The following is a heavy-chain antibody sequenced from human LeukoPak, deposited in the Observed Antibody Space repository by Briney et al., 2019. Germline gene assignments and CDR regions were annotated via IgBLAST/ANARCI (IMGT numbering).Heavy chain of an antibody. V-gene: IGHV4-59*01. J-gene: IGHJ4*02. CDR3: ASGNLPTAAAATFDY. D-gene: IGHD6-13*01. CDR2: IYYSGST. CDR1: GGSISSYY. Sequence: SETLSLTCTVSGGSISSYYWSWIRQPPGKGLEWIGYIYYSGSTNYNPSLKSRVTISVDTSKNQFSLKLSSVTAADTAVYYCASGNLPTAAAATFDYWGQGTLVTVSS.